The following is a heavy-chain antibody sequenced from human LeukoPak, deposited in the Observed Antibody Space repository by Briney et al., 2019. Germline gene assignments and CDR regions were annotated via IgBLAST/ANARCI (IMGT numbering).Heavy chain of an antibody. CDR1: GGTFSSYA. CDR2: IIPILGTA. CDR3: ARASYYDSSGYFDY. Sequence: ASVKVSCKASGGTFSSYAISWVRQAPGQGLEWMGGIIPILGTANYAQKFQGRVTITTDESTSTAYMELSSLRSEDTAVYYCARASYYDSSGYFDYWGQGTLVTVSS. D-gene: IGHD3-22*01. J-gene: IGHJ4*02. V-gene: IGHV1-69*05.